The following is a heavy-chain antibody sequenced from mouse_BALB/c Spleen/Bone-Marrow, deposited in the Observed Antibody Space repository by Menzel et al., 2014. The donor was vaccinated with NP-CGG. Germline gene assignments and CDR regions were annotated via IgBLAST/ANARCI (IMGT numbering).Heavy chain of an antibody. D-gene: IGHD1-1*01. J-gene: IGHJ2*01. V-gene: IGHV5-15*02. CDR3: ARALAYGSSFDY. CDR1: GFTFSDYG. Sequence: DVKLVESGGGLVQPGGSRKLSCAASGFTFSDYGMAWVRQAPGKGPEWVAFISILAYSIYFTDTETGRCTISRENAKNTMCLEMSNLRSESADMYDCARALAYGSSFDYWGQGTTLTVSS. CDR2: ISILAYSI.